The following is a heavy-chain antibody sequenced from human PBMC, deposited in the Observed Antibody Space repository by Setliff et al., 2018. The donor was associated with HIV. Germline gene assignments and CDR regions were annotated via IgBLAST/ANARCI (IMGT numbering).Heavy chain of an antibody. Sequence: SETLSLTCAVYGGAFSGYYWSWIRQPPGKGLEWIGEVTHSGRTNYNPSLESRVTTSVDTSKKQFSLRLTSVTAADTAVYYCARGVRDNSGWSSYYFDYWGQGTLVTVSS. J-gene: IGHJ4*02. CDR3: ARGVRDNSGWSSYYFDY. D-gene: IGHD6-19*01. V-gene: IGHV4-34*01. CDR2: VTHSGRT. CDR1: GGAFSGYY.